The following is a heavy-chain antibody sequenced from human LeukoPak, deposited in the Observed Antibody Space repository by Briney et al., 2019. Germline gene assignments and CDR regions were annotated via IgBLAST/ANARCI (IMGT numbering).Heavy chain of an antibody. CDR1: GFTFSSYA. V-gene: IGHV3-30-3*01. J-gene: IGHJ4*02. D-gene: IGHD5-12*01. CDR2: ISYDGSNK. CDR3: ASGYGGYIYGGY. Sequence: GGSLRLSCAASGFTFSSYAMHWVRQAPGKGLEWVAVISYDGSNKYYADSVKGRFTISRDNSKNTLYLQMNSLRAEDTAVYYCASGYGGYIYGGYWGQGTLVTVSS.